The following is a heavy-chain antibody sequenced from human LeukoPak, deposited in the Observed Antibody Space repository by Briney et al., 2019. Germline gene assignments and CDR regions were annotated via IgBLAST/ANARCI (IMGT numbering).Heavy chain of an antibody. J-gene: IGHJ1*01. D-gene: IGHD6-13*01. CDR1: GFTFSSYS. Sequence: TGGSLRLSCAASGFTFSSYSMNWVRQAPGKGLEWVSSISSSSSYIYYADSVKGRFTISRDNSKNSLYLQMNSLRTEDTALYYCAKDHSSSDEYFQHWGQGTLVTVSS. CDR2: ISSSSSYI. V-gene: IGHV3-21*04. CDR3: AKDHSSSDEYFQH.